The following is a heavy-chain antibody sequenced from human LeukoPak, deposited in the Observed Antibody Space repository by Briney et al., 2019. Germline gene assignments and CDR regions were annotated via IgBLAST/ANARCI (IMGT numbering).Heavy chain of an antibody. CDR3: ARGRRGEADV. CDR2: ISGSGFTT. D-gene: IGHD3-10*01. V-gene: IGHV3-48*03. Sequence: PGGSLRLSCSASGFTVTNYDMNWVRQAPGKGLEWVSYISGSGFTTYYTDSVRGRFTISRDNAKNSLYLQMNSLRAEDTAVYYCARGRRGEADVWGKGTTVTVSS. CDR1: GFTVTNYD. J-gene: IGHJ6*04.